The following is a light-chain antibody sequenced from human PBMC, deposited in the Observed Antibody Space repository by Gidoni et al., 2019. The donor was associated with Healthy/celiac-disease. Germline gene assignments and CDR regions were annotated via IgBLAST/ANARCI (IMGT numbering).Light chain of an antibody. CDR3: QQRSNWTIT. CDR1: QSVSSY. J-gene: IGKJ5*01. V-gene: IGKV3-11*01. CDR2: DAS. Sequence: EIVLTQSPAPLSLSPGERATLSCRASQSVSSYLAGYQQKPGQAPRLLIYDASNRATGIPARFSGSGSGTDFTLTISSLEPEDFAVYYCQQRSNWTITFGQGTRLEIK.